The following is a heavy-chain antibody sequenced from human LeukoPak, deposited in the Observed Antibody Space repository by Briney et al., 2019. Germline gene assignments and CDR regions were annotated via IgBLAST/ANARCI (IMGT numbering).Heavy chain of an antibody. V-gene: IGHV3-23*01. J-gene: IGHJ4*02. Sequence: GGSLGLSCAASGFTFNTYAMSWVRQAPGKGLEWVSAISGSGGSTYYADSVKGRFTISRDNSKNTLYLQMNSLRAEDTAVYYCAKNLGPVDYRGQGTLVTVSS. CDR2: ISGSGGST. CDR3: AKNLGPVDY. CDR1: GFTFNTYA.